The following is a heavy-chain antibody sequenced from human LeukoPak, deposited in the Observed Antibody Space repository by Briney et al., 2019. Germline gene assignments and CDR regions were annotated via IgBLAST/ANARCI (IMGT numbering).Heavy chain of an antibody. CDR3: ARGPLLIVGATDFDY. V-gene: IGHV3-23*01. J-gene: IGHJ4*02. Sequence: GGSLRLSCAASGFTFSNYAMSWVRQTPGKGLEWVSTISAGADTTFYADSVKGRFTISRDNSKNTLYLQMNSLRAEDTAVYYCARGPLLIVGATDFDYWGQGTLVTVFS. D-gene: IGHD1-26*01. CDR2: ISAGADTT. CDR1: GFTFSNYA.